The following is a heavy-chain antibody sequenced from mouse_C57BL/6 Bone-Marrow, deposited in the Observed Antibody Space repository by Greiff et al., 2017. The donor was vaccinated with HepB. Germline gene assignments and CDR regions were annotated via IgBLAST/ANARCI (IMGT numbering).Heavy chain of an antibody. Sequence: VQLQQPGAELVKPGASVKLSCKASGYTFTSYWMQWVKQRPGQGLEWIGEIDPSDSYTNYNQKFKGKATLTVDTSSSTAYMQLSRLTSEDSAVYYCARWEVTTLDYWGQGTTLTVSS. J-gene: IGHJ2*01. CDR2: IDPSDSYT. D-gene: IGHD2-2*01. CDR1: GYTFTSYW. V-gene: IGHV1-50*01. CDR3: ARWEVTTLDY.